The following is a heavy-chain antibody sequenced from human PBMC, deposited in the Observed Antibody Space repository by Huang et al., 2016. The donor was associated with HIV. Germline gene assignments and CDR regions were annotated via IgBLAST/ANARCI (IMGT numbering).Heavy chain of an antibody. CDR2: SNSDGSMT. V-gene: IGHV3-74*01. CDR1: VFSISSDC. Sequence: EVQLVESGGGLVQPGGFRRLSGAAAVFSISSDCMHLCRQAPVKGLVWVSGSNSDGSMTSYADSVKGRFTISRDNAKNTLYLQMNSLRAEDTAVYYCARDPRIQSWLNFFDYWGQGTLVSVSS. CDR3: ARDPRIQSWLNFFDY. J-gene: IGHJ4*02. D-gene: IGHD3-22*01.